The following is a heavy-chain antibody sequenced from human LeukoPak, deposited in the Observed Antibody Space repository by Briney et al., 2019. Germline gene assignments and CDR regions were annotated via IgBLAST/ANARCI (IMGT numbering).Heavy chain of an antibody. CDR3: ASSLLLNAFDI. CDR2: IYHSGST. Sequence: SETLSLTCAVSGYSISSGYYWGWIRQPPGKGLEWIGSIYHSGSTYYNPSLKSRVTISVDTSKNQFSLKLSSVTAADTAVYYCASSLLLNAFDIWGQGTMVTVSS. CDR1: GYSISSGYY. J-gene: IGHJ3*02. V-gene: IGHV4-38-2*01.